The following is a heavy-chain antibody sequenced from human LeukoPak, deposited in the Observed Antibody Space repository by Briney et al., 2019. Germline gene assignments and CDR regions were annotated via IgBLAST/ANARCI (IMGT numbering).Heavy chain of an antibody. J-gene: IGHJ4*02. Sequence: SSETLSLTCTVSGGSISSGGYYWSWIRQPPGKGLEWIGYIYYSGSTNYNPSLKSRVTISVDTSKNQFSLKLSSVTAADTAVYYCARVRFYCSGGSCYSRLIDYWGQGTLVTVSS. CDR3: ARVRFYCSGGSCYSRLIDY. D-gene: IGHD2-15*01. CDR2: IYYSGST. CDR1: GGSISSGGYY. V-gene: IGHV4-61*08.